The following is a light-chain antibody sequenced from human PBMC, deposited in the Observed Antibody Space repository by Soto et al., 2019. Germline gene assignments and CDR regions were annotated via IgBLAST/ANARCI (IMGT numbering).Light chain of an antibody. V-gene: IGLV2-23*03. CDR3: CSCAGSSTFV. J-gene: IGLJ3*02. CDR1: SSDVGSYNL. Sequence: QSALTQPASVSGSPGQSITISCTGTSSDVGSYNLVSWYQHHPGKAPKLIIFEGSKRPSGVSNRFSGSKSGNTASLTISGLQAEDEADYYCCSCAGSSTFVFGGGTKLTVL. CDR2: EGS.